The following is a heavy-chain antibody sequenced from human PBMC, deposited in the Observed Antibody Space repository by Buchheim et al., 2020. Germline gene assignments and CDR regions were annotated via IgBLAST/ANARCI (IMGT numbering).Heavy chain of an antibody. CDR3: ARDPFRSSFDS. D-gene: IGHD6-6*01. J-gene: IGHJ4*02. CDR1: RGPITTYY. CDR2: IHSNGNI. V-gene: IGHV4-4*07. Sequence: QVELQESGPGVVKASETLSLSCTVSRGPITTYYWNWIRQSAGKGLEWIGRIHSNGNIIYSSSLKSRVTMSIDTSKNQFSLGLTSVTAADTAIYYCARDPFRSSFDSWGPRTL.